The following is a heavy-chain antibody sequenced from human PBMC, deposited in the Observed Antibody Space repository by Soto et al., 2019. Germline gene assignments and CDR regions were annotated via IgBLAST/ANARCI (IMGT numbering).Heavy chain of an antibody. Sequence: SETLSLTCAVYGRSCSGYYCSWVRQPPRKLREGRGASNHIGSTNYNPSLKSGVTISVDTSKNQFSLKLSSVAAADTAVYYCARGRGVYSSGWYQDYYYYYGMDVWGQGTTVTVSS. J-gene: IGHJ6*02. V-gene: IGHV4-34*01. CDR3: ARGRGVYSSGWYQDYYYYYGMDV. D-gene: IGHD6-19*01. CDR2: SNHIGST. CDR1: GRSCSGYY.